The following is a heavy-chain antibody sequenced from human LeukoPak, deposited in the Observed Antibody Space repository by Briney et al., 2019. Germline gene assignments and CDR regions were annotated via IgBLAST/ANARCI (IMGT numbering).Heavy chain of an antibody. Sequence: SQTLSLTCTVSGGSISSDSYSWSWIRQPPGKGLEWIGYIYHSGGTYYNPSLKSRVTISVDRSKSQFSLKLSSVTAADTAVYYCASHSSSWHKFDPWGQGTLVTVSS. CDR3: ASHSSSWHKFDP. D-gene: IGHD6-13*01. J-gene: IGHJ5*02. CDR2: IYHSGGT. CDR1: GGSISSDSYS. V-gene: IGHV4-30-2*02.